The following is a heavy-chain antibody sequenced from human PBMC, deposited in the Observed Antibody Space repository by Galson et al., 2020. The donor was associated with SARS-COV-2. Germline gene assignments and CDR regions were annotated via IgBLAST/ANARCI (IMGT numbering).Heavy chain of an antibody. CDR1: GYTFTSYG. CDR2: ISAYNGNT. J-gene: IGHJ3*02. CDR3: ARAVSDYYDSSGYFLPFDAFDI. D-gene: IGHD3-22*01. V-gene: IGHV1-18*01. Sequence: ASVKVSCKASGYTFTSYGISWVRQAPGQGLEWMGWISAYNGNTNYAQKLQGRVTMTTDTSTSTAYMELRSLRSDDTAVYYCARAVSDYYDSSGYFLPFDAFDIWGQGTMVTVSS.